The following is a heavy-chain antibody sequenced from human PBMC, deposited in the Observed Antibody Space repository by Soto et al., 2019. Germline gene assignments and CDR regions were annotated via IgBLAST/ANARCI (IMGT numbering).Heavy chain of an antibody. J-gene: IGHJ4*02. CDR3: AKRGGLGIAAAYFDY. D-gene: IGHD6-13*01. Sequence: PSETLSLTCTASGASMSTFYWNWFRQAPGQGLEWIGYIYASGSTNYNPSLKSRVAISVDTSKTRFSLNLTSVTAADTAVYYCAKRGGLGIAAAYFDYWGQGTLVTVSS. V-gene: IGHV4-59*03. CDR2: IYASGST. CDR1: GASMSTFY.